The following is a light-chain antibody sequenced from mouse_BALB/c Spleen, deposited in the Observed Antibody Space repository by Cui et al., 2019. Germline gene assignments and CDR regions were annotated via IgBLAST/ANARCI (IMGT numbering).Light chain of an antibody. CDR2: SIP. CDR1: SSVSSSY. CDR3: QKWSRNT. V-gene: IGKV4-79*01. J-gene: IGKJ1*01. Sequence: QIVLTQSPAIMSASPGERVTMTCSASSSVSSSYLYWYQQKSGSSPKLCIYSIPNLASGVPARFSGSGSGSSYSLTSNGMEAEDAATYYCQKWSRNTFGGGTKLELK.